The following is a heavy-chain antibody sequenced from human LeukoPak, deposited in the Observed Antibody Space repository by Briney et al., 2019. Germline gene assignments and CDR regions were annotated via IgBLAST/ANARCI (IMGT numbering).Heavy chain of an antibody. CDR1: GYTFTGYY. CDR2: INPNSGGT. J-gene: IGHJ4*02. D-gene: IGHD5-18*01. V-gene: IGHV1-2*02. CDR3: ARGRKGSYGVGPIRFDY. Sequence: ASVKVSCKASGYTFTGYYMHWVRQAPGQGLEWMGWINPNSGGTNYAQKFQGRVTMTRDTSISTAYMELSRLRSDDTAVYYCARGRKGSYGVGPIRFDYWGQGTLVTVSS.